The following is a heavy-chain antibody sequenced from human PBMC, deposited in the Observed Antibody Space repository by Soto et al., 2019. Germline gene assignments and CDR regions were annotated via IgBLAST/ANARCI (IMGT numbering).Heavy chain of an antibody. Sequence: QVQLQESGPGLVKPSQTLSLTCTFSGGSISSGGYYWSWIRQHPGTGLEWIGYIYYSGRTYYNPSLKSRLTISVDTSTNQCSLKLSSVTSAHTAVYYCARVENWFDPWGQGTLVTVSS. J-gene: IGHJ5*02. V-gene: IGHV4-31*03. CDR3: ARVENWFDP. CDR2: IYYSGRT. CDR1: GGSISSGGYY.